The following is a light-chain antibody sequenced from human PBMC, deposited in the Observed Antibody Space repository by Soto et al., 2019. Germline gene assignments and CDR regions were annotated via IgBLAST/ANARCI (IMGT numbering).Light chain of an antibody. V-gene: IGLV2-14*01. Sequence: QSVLTHPASVSGSPGQSITISCTGTTSDFSRYNYVAWYQQLPGKAPKLLIFEVSNRPSGVSDRFSGSKSGNTASLTISGLQSDDEADYYCSSYTASTTLFLFGTGTKVTVL. J-gene: IGLJ1*01. CDR1: TSDFSRYNY. CDR3: SSYTASTTLFL. CDR2: EVS.